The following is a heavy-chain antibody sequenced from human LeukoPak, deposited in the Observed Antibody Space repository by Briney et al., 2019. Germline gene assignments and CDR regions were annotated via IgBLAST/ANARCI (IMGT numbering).Heavy chain of an antibody. CDR2: INSDGSST. CDR3: ARGYYYGSGSYYKVRYYYYYYGMDV. J-gene: IGHJ6*02. Sequence: PGGSLRLSCAASGFTFSSYWMHWVRQAPGKGLVWVSRINSDGSSTSYADSVKGRFTISRDNAKNTLYLQMNSLRAEDTAVYYCARGYYYGSGSYYKVRYYYYYYGMDVWGQGTTVTVSS. CDR1: GFTFSSYW. D-gene: IGHD3-10*01. V-gene: IGHV3-74*01.